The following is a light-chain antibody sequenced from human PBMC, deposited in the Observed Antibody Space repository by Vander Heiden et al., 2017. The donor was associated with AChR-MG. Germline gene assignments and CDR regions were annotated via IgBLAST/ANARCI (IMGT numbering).Light chain of an antibody. Sequence: QSVLTQPPSASGTTGQRVTIPCSGSSSNIGSNTVNWYQQLPGTAPKLLIYSNNQRPSGVPDRFSGSKSGTSASLAISGLQSEVEADYYCAAWDDSLNGLVFGGGTKLTVL. J-gene: IGLJ2*01. CDR2: SNN. V-gene: IGLV1-44*01. CDR3: AAWDDSLNGLV. CDR1: SSNIGSNT.